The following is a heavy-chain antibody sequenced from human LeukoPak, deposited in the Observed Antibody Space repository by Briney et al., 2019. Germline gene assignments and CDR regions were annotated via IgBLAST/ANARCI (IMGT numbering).Heavy chain of an antibody. CDR2: ISGSGGST. CDR1: GFTFSSYA. J-gene: IGHJ4*02. V-gene: IGHV3-23*01. Sequence: PGGSLRLSCAASGFTFSSYAMSWVRQAPGKGLEWVSAISGSGGSTYYADSVKGRFTISRDNSKNTLYLQMNSLRAEDTAVYYCAKDWRYPPGVFQYFDYWGQGTLVTVSS. CDR3: AKDWRYPPGVFQYFDY. D-gene: IGHD3-3*01.